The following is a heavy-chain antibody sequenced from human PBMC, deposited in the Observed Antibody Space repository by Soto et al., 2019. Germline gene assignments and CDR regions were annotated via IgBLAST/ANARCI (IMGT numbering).Heavy chain of an antibody. V-gene: IGHV4-59*12. CDR3: ARYSGRHQWLDS. CDR2: VSYAGVT. D-gene: IGHD6-13*01. CDR1: GGSLNNFY. J-gene: IGHJ4*02. Sequence: PSETLSLTCRVSGGSLNNFYWTWIRQPPGKGLEWIAHVSYAGVTKYNPSLQSRATISVDTSKSHFSLNLNSVSAADTAIYYCARYSGRHQWLDSWGQGTLVTVSS.